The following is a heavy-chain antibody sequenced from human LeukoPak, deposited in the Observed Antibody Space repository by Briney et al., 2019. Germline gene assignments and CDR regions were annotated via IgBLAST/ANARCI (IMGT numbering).Heavy chain of an antibody. CDR2: IHYSGST. V-gene: IGHV4-59*01. CDR1: GGSISNYY. D-gene: IGHD6-13*01. Sequence: SETLSLTCTVSGGSISNYYWGWIRQPPGKGLEWIGYIHYSGSTNYNLSLKSRVTISVDTSKNQFSLKLSSVTAADTAVYYCARTIAAAGPYFDYWGQGTLVTVSS. J-gene: IGHJ4*02. CDR3: ARTIAAAGPYFDY.